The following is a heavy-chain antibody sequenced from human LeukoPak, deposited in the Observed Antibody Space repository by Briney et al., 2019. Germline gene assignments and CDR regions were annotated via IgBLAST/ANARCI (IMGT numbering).Heavy chain of an antibody. CDR2: INTYNGNT. D-gene: IGHD3-16*02. V-gene: IGHV1-18*01. CDR3: ARENVITFGGVIVIPAVDY. CDR1: GYTFTNYG. J-gene: IGHJ4*02. Sequence: ASVKVSCKASGYTFTNYGISWVRQAPGQGLEWMGWINTYNGNTVYAQKLQGGVTMTTDTSTSTGYMELRSLRSDDTAIYYCARENVITFGGVIVIPAVDYWGQGTLVTVSS.